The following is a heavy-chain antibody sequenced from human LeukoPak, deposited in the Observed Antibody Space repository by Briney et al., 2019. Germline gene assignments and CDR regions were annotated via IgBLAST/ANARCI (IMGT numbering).Heavy chain of an antibody. J-gene: IGHJ2*01. CDR2: ISAYNGNT. Sequence: ASVKVSCKASGYTFTSYGISWVRQAPGQGLEWMGWISAYNGNTNYAQKLQGRVTMTTDTSTSTAYMELRSLRSDATAVYYCARGSYYYDSSGYWYFDLWGRGTLVTVSS. D-gene: IGHD3-22*01. V-gene: IGHV1-18*01. CDR3: ARGSYYYDSSGYWYFDL. CDR1: GYTFTSYG.